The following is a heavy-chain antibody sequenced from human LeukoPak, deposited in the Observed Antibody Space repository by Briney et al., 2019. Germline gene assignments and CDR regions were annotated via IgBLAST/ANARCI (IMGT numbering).Heavy chain of an antibody. CDR1: GYTFTSYD. V-gene: IGHV1-8*01. CDR3: ARFGSGSYLGYYYYMDV. D-gene: IGHD1-26*01. J-gene: IGHJ6*03. CDR2: MNPNSGNT. Sequence: ASVKVSCKASGYTFTSYDINWLRQATGQGLEWMGWMNPNSGNTGYAQKFQGRVTMTRNTSISTAYMELSSLRSEDTAVYYCARFGSGSYLGYYYYMDVWGKGTTVTVSS.